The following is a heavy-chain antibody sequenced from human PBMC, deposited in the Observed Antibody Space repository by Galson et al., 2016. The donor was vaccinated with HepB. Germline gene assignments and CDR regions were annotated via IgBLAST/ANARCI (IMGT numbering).Heavy chain of an antibody. CDR2: ISSSSSYI. D-gene: IGHD5-12*01. J-gene: IGHJ4*03. V-gene: IGHV3-21*01. CDR3: ARTYDRGYSGYGPPFDY. CDR1: GFTFSTYS. Sequence: SLRLSCAASGFTFSTYSMNWVRQAPGKGLEWVSSISSSSSYIYYAGSVKGRFTISRDNAKNSLYLQMNSLRAEDTAVYYCARTYDRGYSGYGPPFDYWGQGTTVTVSS.